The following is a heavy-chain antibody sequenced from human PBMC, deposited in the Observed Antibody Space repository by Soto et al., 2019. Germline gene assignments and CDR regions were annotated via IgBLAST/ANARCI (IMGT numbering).Heavy chain of an antibody. Sequence: QVQLVQSGSEVEKPGASVRVTCKASGYTFTYNAIHWVRQAPGQRLEWMGWINAGNGDTKYSQKSQGRVTITTDTSASTAYMELSSLRSEDTAVYFCARLPRIGVAVYDFWGQGTLVTVSS. CDR2: INAGNGDT. CDR1: GYTFTYNA. J-gene: IGHJ4*02. D-gene: IGHD6-19*01. V-gene: IGHV1-3*01. CDR3: ARLPRIGVAVYDF.